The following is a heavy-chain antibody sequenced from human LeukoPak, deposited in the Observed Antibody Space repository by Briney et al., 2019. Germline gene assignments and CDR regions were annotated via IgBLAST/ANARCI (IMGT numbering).Heavy chain of an antibody. J-gene: IGHJ5*02. CDR2: ISYDGSNK. D-gene: IGHD6-13*01. CDR3: ARGRYSSSWSNSRWFDP. Sequence: PGRSLRLSCAASGFTFSNFAMHWVRQAPGKGLEWVAVISYDGSNKYYADSVKGRFTISRDNSKNTLYLQMNSLRAEDTAVYYCARGRYSSSWSNSRWFDPWGQGTLVTVSS. V-gene: IGHV3-30*04. CDR1: GFTFSNFA.